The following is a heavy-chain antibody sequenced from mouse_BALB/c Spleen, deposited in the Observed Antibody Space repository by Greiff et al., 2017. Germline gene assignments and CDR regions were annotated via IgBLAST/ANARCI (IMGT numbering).Heavy chain of an antibody. Sequence: VQLQQSAAKLARPGASVKMSCKASGYTFTSYTMHWVKQRPGQGLEWIGYINPSSGYTEYNQKFKDKTTLTADKSSSTAYMQLSSLTSEDSAVYYCARGGRLYAMVYGGQGTSVTVSS. CDR2: INPSSGYT. CDR1: GYTFTSYT. CDR3: ARGGRLYAMVY. J-gene: IGHJ4*01. V-gene: IGHV1-4*02.